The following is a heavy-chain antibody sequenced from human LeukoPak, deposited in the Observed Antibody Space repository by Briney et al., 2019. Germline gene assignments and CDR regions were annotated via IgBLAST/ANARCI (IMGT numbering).Heavy chain of an antibody. CDR2: ISSSSSYV. Sequence: PGGSLRLSCAASGFTFSSYSMNWVRQAPGKGLEWVSSISSSSSYVYYADSVKGRFTISRDNAKNSLYLQMNSLRAEDTAVYYCARDHWGITMTRGGWGQGTLVTVSS. V-gene: IGHV3-21*01. CDR3: ARDHWGITMTRGG. CDR1: GFTFSSYS. J-gene: IGHJ4*02. D-gene: IGHD3-3*01.